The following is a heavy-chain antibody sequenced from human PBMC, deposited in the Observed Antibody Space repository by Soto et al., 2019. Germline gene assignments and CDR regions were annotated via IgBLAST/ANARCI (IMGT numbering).Heavy chain of an antibody. CDR1: GFTFSSYA. Sequence: EVQLLESGGGLVQPGVSLRLSCAASGFTFSSYAMSWLRQTPGKGLAWVSTISGSGATTYYADSVNGRFTISRDKSKNPLYLQMNSPRAEDTAIYYCAKLSDSMASCRAFDYWGQGTLVTVSS. V-gene: IGHV3-23*01. CDR3: AKLSDSMASCRAFDY. D-gene: IGHD3-10*01. J-gene: IGHJ4*02. CDR2: ISGSGATT.